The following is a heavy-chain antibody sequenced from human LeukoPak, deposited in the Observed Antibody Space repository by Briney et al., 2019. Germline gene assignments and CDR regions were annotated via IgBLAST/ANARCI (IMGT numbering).Heavy chain of an antibody. CDR3: ARAIRDIVVVPVPRGNAFDI. D-gene: IGHD2-2*01. J-gene: IGHJ3*02. V-gene: IGHV4-34*01. CDR2: INHNGST. CDR1: GGSLSGYY. Sequence: SETLSLTCAVYGGSLSGYYWSWIRQPPGKGLEWIGEINHNGSTNYNPSLKSRVTISVDTSKNQFSLKLSSVTAADTAVYYCARAIRDIVVVPVPRGNAFDIWGQGTMVTVSS.